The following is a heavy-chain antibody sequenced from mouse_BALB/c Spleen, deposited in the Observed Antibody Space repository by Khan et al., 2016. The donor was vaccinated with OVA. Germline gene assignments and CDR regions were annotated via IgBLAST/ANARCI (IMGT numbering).Heavy chain of an antibody. J-gene: IGHJ3*01. CDR2: IYPGSGST. V-gene: IGHV1S22*01. CDR3: TRWSYWLAY. D-gene: IGHD2-12*01. Sequence: LQQPGSELVRPGASVKLSCKASGYTFTSYWMHWVKQRPGQGLEWIGDIYPGSGSTNYDEKFKSKATLTVDTSSSTAYMQLSSLTSEDSAVYYCTRWSYWLAYWGQETLVTVSA. CDR1: GYTFTSYW.